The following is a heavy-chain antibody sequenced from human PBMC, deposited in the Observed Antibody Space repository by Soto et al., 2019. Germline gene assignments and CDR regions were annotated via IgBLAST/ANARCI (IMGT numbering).Heavy chain of an antibody. D-gene: IGHD5-18*01. CDR2: ISYDGFNK. CDR3: AKEGDTSMAYYFDY. J-gene: IGHJ4*02. Sequence: PGGSLRLSCVVSGFTFSSYGMHWVRQAPGKGLEWMAVISYDGFNKNYADSVKGRFTISRDNSRNTLYLQMDSLRPEDTAVYHCAKEGDTSMAYYFDYWGQGPPVTVSS. CDR1: GFTFSSYG. V-gene: IGHV3-30*18.